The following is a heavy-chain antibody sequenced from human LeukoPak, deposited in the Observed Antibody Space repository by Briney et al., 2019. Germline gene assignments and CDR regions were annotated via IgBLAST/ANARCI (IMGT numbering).Heavy chain of an antibody. D-gene: IGHD3-3*01. Sequence: SETLSLTCTVSGGSISSYYWSWIRQPPGKGLEWIGYIYTSGSTNYNPSLKSQVTISVDTSKNQFSLKLSSVTAADTAVYYCARHQDFWSGYYMDVWGKGTTVTVSS. CDR1: GGSISSYY. CDR3: ARHQDFWSGYYMDV. V-gene: IGHV4-4*09. J-gene: IGHJ6*03. CDR2: IYTSGST.